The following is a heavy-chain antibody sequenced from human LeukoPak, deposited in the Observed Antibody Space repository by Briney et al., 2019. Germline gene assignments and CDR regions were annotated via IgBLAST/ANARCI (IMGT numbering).Heavy chain of an antibody. CDR2: IYYSGNT. CDR3: ARGIAARPDFDY. V-gene: IGHV4-39*07. J-gene: IGHJ4*02. CDR1: DGSISSSSYY. D-gene: IGHD6-6*01. Sequence: SETLSLTCTVSDGSISSSSYYWGWIRQPPGKGLEWIGSIYYSGNTYYNPSLKSRVTISVDTSNNRFSLRLRSVTAADTAVYYCARGIAARPDFDYWGQGTLVTVSS.